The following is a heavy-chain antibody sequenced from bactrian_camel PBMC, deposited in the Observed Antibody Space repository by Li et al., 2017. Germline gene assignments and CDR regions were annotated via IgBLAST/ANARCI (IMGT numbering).Heavy chain of an antibody. CDR3: AADEADRCLSGLLFRY. V-gene: IGHV3S26*01. Sequence: QVQLVESGGGSVQAGGSLRVSCAVSGDTYSSYCMAWFRQAPGKESEGVAAIDSDGSTSYGNPVKGRFTISQDNAMTTLYLEMNNLRPEDTALYYCAADEADRCLSGLLFRYWGQGTQVTVS. CDR1: GDTYSSYC. CDR2: IDSDGST. J-gene: IGHJ6*01. D-gene: IGHD1*01.